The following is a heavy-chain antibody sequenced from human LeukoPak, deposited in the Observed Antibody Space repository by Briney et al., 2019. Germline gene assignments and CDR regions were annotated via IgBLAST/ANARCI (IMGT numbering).Heavy chain of an antibody. V-gene: IGHV5-51*01. CDR2: IYPSDSET. J-gene: IGHJ5*02. CDR1: GYNFTSYW. D-gene: IGHD6-19*01. Sequence: ESLKISCKGSGYNFTSYWIGWVRQMPGKGLEWMGIIYPSDSETRYSPSFRGQVTISADKSISTAYLQWSGLKASDTATYFCARVIALAVSDTRGWFDPWGQGTLVTVSS. CDR3: ARVIALAVSDTRGWFDP.